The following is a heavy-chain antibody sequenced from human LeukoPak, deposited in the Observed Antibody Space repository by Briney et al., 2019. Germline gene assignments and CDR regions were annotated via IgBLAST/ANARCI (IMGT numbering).Heavy chain of an antibody. CDR2: INHSGST. CDR1: GEPFSGYY. CDR3: ARVSVEQWLVPRYFQH. Sequence: TETLSLTCAVYGEPFSGYYWSWIRQPPGKGLEWIGEINHSGSTNYNPSLKSRVTISVVTSKNQFPLKLSSVTAADTAVYYCARVSVEQWLVPRYFQHWGQGTLVTVSS. V-gene: IGHV4-34*01. J-gene: IGHJ1*01. D-gene: IGHD6-19*01.